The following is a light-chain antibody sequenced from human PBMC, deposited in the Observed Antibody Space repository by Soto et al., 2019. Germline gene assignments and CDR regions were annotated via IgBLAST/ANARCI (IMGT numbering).Light chain of an antibody. Sequence: EIVLTQSPGTLSLSPGERATLSCRASQSVRDRYLAWYQQKPGQAPSLLIYDTSTRATGVPDRFSGSGSGTDFALTISRVEPEDFEIYFCQQSGSSPETFGQGTKVEI. CDR1: QSVRDRY. CDR3: QQSGSSPET. V-gene: IGKV3-20*01. CDR2: DTS. J-gene: IGKJ1*01.